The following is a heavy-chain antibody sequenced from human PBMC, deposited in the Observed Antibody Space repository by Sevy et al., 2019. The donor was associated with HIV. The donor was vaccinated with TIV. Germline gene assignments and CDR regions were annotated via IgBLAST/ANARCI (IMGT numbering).Heavy chain of an antibody. Sequence: GGSLRLSCTASGFTFSAYSMNWVRQAPGKGLEWLSYISTRTDNIYYADSAKGQFTISRDDAKTSVYLEMKSLRDQDTALYYCVRRGVDAYNVYFDLWGQGTLVTVSS. D-gene: IGHD3-10*01. J-gene: IGHJ4*02. CDR2: ISTRTDNI. V-gene: IGHV3-48*02. CDR1: GFTFSAYS. CDR3: VRRGVDAYNVYFDL.